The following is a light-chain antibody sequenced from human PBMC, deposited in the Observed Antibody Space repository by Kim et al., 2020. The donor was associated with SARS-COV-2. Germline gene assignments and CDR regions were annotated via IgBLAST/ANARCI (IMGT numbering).Light chain of an antibody. J-gene: IGKJ5*01. CDR1: QSVTNN. CDR2: GAS. V-gene: IGKV3-15*01. CDR3: QQYQNWPPIT. Sequence: FPGERVTLSCRARQSVTNNVAWYQQRVGQAPRLLIYGASTRATGVPARFSGSGSGTEFTLTISSLQSEDFAVYYCQQYQNWPPITFGQGTRLEIK.